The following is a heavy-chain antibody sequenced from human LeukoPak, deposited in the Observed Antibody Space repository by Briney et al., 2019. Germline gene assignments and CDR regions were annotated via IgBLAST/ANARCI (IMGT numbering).Heavy chain of an antibody. Sequence: GGSLRLSCAASGFTFSSYGMHWVRQAPGKGLEWVAVISYDGSNKYYADSVKGRFTISRDNSKNALYLQMNSLRAEDTAVYYCAKDRTYSSGWIKYWGQGTLVTVSS. V-gene: IGHV3-30*18. CDR3: AKDRTYSSGWIKY. CDR2: ISYDGSNK. D-gene: IGHD6-19*01. CDR1: GFTFSSYG. J-gene: IGHJ4*02.